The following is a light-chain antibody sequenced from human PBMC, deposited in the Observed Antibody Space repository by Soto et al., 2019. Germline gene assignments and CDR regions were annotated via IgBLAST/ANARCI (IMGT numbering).Light chain of an antibody. V-gene: IGLV2-14*01. CDR2: DVS. J-gene: IGLJ2*01. CDR3: SSYTNSGTRV. CDR1: SSDVGGYNY. Sequence: QSALTQPASVSGSPGQSITISCIGTSSDVGGYNYVSWYQQHPGKAPKVMIYDVSNRPSGVSNRFSGSKSGNTASLTISGVKAEDEADYYCSSYTNSGTRVFGGGTKLTVL.